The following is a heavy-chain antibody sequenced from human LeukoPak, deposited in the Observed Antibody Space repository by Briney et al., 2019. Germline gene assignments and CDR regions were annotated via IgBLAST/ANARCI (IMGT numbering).Heavy chain of an antibody. CDR1: GYTFTSYS. CDR2: INPNIGGT. Sequence: ASVKLSCKASGYTFTSYSINWVRQAPEQGLEWMEWINPNIGGTNTAQNSHGKVAMTRDTSITTAYLELSRWRSDDTPVYNWARKDGSGSYAFVPWGQGALVTVSS. CDR3: ARKDGSGSYAFVP. D-gene: IGHD3-10*01. J-gene: IGHJ5*02. V-gene: IGHV1-2*02.